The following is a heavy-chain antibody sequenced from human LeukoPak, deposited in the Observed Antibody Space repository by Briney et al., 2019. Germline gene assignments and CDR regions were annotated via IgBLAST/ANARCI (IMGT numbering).Heavy chain of an antibody. Sequence: GGSLRLSCAASGFTFSSYSKKWARQAPGKGLKWVSAIIGNGLSTYYADSVKGRFTTSRDNSKNTLYLQMNSLRAEDTAVYYCAKAGVWGLPSDYWGQGTLVTVSS. CDR2: IIGNGLST. J-gene: IGHJ4*02. V-gene: IGHV3-23*01. D-gene: IGHD3-16*01. CDR1: GFTFSSYS. CDR3: AKAGVWGLPSDY.